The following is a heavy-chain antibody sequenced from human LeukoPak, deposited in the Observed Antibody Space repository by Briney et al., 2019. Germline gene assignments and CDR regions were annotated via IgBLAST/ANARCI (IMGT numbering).Heavy chain of an antibody. CDR1: GYTLTELS. V-gene: IGHV1-24*01. D-gene: IGHD3-22*01. CDR2: FDLEDGET. CDR3: ATGLSYDSPYYFDY. Sequence: ASVNVSCKVSGYTLTELSMHWVRQAPGKGLEWMGGFDLEDGETIYAQKFQGRVTMPEDTSTDTAYMELSSLRSEDTAVYYCATGLSYDSPYYFDYWGQGTLVTVSS. J-gene: IGHJ4*02.